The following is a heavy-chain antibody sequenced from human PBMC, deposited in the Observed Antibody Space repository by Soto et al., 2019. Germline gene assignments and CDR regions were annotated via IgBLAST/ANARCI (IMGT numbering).Heavy chain of an antibody. Sequence: GXSGKVSCKASSGTFSSYRITWVRQAPGQGLEWVGGIVPIYRTADYAQKFQGRVTITADESARTAYMELRSLKSQDTAVYYCARDSGAKLSSSWGQGTLVTVYS. CDR1: SGTFSSYR. J-gene: IGHJ4*02. D-gene: IGHD6-13*01. V-gene: IGHV1-69*13. CDR2: IVPIYRTA. CDR3: ARDSGAKLSSS.